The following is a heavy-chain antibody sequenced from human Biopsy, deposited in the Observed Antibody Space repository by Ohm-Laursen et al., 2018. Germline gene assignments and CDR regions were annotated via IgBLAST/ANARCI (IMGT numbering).Heavy chain of an antibody. CDR2: ISYTGYT. J-gene: IGHJ4*02. Sequence: TLSLTCTVSGGSFTGHYWSWIRQPPGKGLEWIGHISYTGYTSYNASLKSRVTISVDTSRNHFSLRLSSLTAADTAVYYCARGSNDFGGLSFRRWGQGTLLTVSS. V-gene: IGHV4-59*11. CDR3: ARGSNDFGGLSFRR. CDR1: GGSFTGHY. D-gene: IGHD4-23*01.